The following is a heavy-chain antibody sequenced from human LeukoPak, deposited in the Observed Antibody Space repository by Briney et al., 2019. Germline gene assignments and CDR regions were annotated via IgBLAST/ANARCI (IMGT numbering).Heavy chain of an antibody. CDR3: ARESTAGTDWFDP. J-gene: IGHJ5*02. CDR2: INPNSGGT. CDR1: GYTFTGYY. V-gene: IGHV1-2*02. Sequence: GASVKVSCEASGYTFTGYYMHWVRQAPGQGLEWMGWINPNSGGTNYAQKFQGRVTMTRDTSISTAYMELSRLRSDDTAVYYCARESTAGTDWFDPWGQGTLVTVSS. D-gene: IGHD3-10*01.